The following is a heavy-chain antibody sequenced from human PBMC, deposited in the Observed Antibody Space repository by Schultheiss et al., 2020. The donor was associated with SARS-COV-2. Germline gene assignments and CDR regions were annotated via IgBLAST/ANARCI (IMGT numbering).Heavy chain of an antibody. CDR2: LSYTGST. CDR1: GGSISSSNL. J-gene: IGHJ4*02. V-gene: IGHV4-39*07. CDR3: ARIVDDTSGYQPFDY. D-gene: IGHD3-22*01. Sequence: SETLSLTCTISGGSISSSNLWSWVRQSPGKGLEWIGSLSYTGSTYYNPSLKSRVTKSVDTSKNQFSLKLSSVTAADTAVYYCARIVDDTSGYQPFDYWGQGTLVTVSS.